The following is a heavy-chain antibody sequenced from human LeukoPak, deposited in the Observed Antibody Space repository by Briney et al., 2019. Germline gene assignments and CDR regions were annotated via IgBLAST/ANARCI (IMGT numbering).Heavy chain of an antibody. CDR3: ARATIVERATITPWFDP. Sequence: PSETLSLACAVHGASFSGYYWSWIRQPPGKGLEWIGEMNHSGDTHYSPSLKSRVTISVDTSKNQFSLKLTSVTAADTAVYYCARATIVERATITPWFDPWGQGTLVTVSS. CDR1: GASFSGYY. V-gene: IGHV4-34*01. J-gene: IGHJ5*02. CDR2: MNHSGDT. D-gene: IGHD5-24*01.